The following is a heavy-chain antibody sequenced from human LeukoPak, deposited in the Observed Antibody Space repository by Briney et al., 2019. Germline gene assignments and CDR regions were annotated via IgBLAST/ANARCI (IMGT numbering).Heavy chain of an antibody. J-gene: IGHJ4*02. CDR2: IFSSGNS. D-gene: IGHD4-17*01. CDR1: GGSMSSGTYY. CDR3: AETTVTTRGFDY. Sequence: SETLSLTCTVSGGSMSSGTYYWSWIRQPAGKGLEYIGRIFSSGNSNYNPSLKSRITMSTDTSKNQFSLNLSSVTAADSAVYYCAETTVTTRGFDYWGQGTLVTVSS. V-gene: IGHV4-61*02.